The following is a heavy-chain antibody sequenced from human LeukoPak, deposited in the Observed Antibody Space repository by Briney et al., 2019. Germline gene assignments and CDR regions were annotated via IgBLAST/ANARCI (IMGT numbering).Heavy chain of an antibody. J-gene: IGHJ4*02. Sequence: GASVKVPCKASGYTFTGYYMHWVRQAPGQGLEWMGWINPNSGGTNYAQKFQGRVTMTRDTSISTAYMELSRLRPDDTAVYYCARATGYCSGGSCYDGDYWGQGTLVTVSS. CDR3: ARATGYCSGGSCYDGDY. V-gene: IGHV1-2*02. CDR2: INPNSGGT. CDR1: GYTFTGYY. D-gene: IGHD2-15*01.